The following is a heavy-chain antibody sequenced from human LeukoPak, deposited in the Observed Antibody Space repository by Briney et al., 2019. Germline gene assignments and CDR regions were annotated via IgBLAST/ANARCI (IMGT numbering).Heavy chain of an antibody. V-gene: IGHV1-2*02. J-gene: IGHJ6*03. D-gene: IGHD3-16*01. CDR2: INPNSGGT. Sequence: ASVKVSCKASGYTFTGYYMHWVRQASGQGLEWMRWINPNSGGTNYAQKFQGRVTMTRDTSISTAYMELSRLRSDDTAVYYCARDWGSADYYYYMDVWGKGTTVTVSS. CDR1: GYTFTGYY. CDR3: ARDWGSADYYYYMDV.